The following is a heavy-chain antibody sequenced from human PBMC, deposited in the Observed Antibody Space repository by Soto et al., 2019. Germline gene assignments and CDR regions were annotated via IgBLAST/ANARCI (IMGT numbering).Heavy chain of an antibody. Sequence: QVLLQESGPGLVKPSETLSRTCDFARYYSNNNNWWSWVRQPPGGGLERVGDRHHGGSTNYNPSLEGRATFSVDNSKNQFFLKLSSVTAADTAVYYCTKNSAYALDDWGQGTLVTVSS. CDR2: RHHGGST. CDR1: RYYSNNNNW. J-gene: IGHJ4*02. CDR3: TKNSAYALDD. V-gene: IGHV4-4*02. D-gene: IGHD5-12*01.